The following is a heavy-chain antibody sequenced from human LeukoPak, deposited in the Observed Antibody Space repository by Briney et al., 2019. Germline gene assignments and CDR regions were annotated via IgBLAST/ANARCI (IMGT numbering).Heavy chain of an antibody. D-gene: IGHD6-13*01. CDR1: GFTFSTYW. V-gene: IGHV3-7*01. Sequence: GSLRLSCEASGFTFSTYWMSWVRQAPGKGLEWVANVKQDGSEKYYVDSVKGRFTISRDNAKNSLYLQMNSLRAEDTAMYYCARDSAGNDYWGQGTLVTVSS. CDR3: ARDSAGNDY. CDR2: VKQDGSEK. J-gene: IGHJ4*02.